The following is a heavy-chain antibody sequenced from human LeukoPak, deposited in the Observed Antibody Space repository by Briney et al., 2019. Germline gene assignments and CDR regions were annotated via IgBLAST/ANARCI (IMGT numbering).Heavy chain of an antibody. CDR2: ISDTGGRT. Sequence: GGSLRLSCAVSGITLSNYGMTWVRQAPGKALEWVAGISDTGGRTNYADSVKGRLTISRDNPKNTLYLQMNSLRAEDTAVYFCAKRGVVIRVILVGFHKEAYYFDSWGQGALVTVSS. CDR1: GITLSNYG. D-gene: IGHD3-22*01. J-gene: IGHJ4*02. V-gene: IGHV3-23*01. CDR3: AKRGVVIRVILVGFHKEAYYFDS.